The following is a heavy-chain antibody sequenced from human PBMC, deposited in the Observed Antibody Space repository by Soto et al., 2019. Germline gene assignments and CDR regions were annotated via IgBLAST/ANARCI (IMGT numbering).Heavy chain of an antibody. J-gene: IGHJ5*02. Sequence: ASVKVSCKASGYMFTGYYIHWVRQAPGQGLEWMGWINPKSGGTKYAEKFQGRVSMTGDISIATAYMELNSLTSEDTAIYYCARMESFGSLNWFDPWGQGTLVTVSS. CDR2: INPKSGGT. V-gene: IGHV1-2*02. D-gene: IGHD5-18*01. CDR1: GYMFTGYY. CDR3: ARMESFGSLNWFDP.